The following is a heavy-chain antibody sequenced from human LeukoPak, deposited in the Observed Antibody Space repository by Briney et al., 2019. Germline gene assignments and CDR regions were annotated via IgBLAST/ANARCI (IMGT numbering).Heavy chain of an antibody. Sequence: GGSLRLSCAASGFTFSNYVMNWVRQAPGKGLEWVSYVTSGSSTMYYADFVKGRFTISRDNAKNSLYLQMNSLRAEGTAVYYCARDRGGYFDYWGQGTLVTVSS. CDR1: GFTFSNYV. D-gene: IGHD3-16*01. J-gene: IGHJ4*02. CDR2: VTSGSSTM. V-gene: IGHV3-48*01. CDR3: ARDRGGYFDY.